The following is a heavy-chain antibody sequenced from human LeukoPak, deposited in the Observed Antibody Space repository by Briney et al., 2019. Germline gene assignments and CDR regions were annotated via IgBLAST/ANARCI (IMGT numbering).Heavy chain of an antibody. D-gene: IGHD3-16*01. V-gene: IGHV4-4*07. CDR3: AREIYTAADNWFDP. J-gene: IGHJ5*02. Sequence: SETLSLTCSVSAGFISNYYWSWIRQPAGKGLEWIGRIYTSGSTNYNPSLQSRVTMSVDTSKNQFSLRVSSVTAADTAVYYCAREIYTAADNWFDPWGQGTLVTVSS. CDR1: AGFISNYY. CDR2: IYTSGST.